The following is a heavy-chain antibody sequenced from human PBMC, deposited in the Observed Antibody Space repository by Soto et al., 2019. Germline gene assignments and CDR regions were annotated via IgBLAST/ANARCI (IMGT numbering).Heavy chain of an antibody. D-gene: IGHD3-16*01. J-gene: IGHJ6*02. CDR2: ISATGGST. Sequence: HPGGSLRLSFAASGFTFSSYAMSWVRQAPGRGLEWVSSISATGGSTYYADSVKARFTISRDYSKKKLYLQMNSLRAEDTAIYYCAKDLYDSYGMDVWGQGTTVTVSS. CDR3: AKDLYDSYGMDV. V-gene: IGHV3-23*01. CDR1: GFTFSSYA.